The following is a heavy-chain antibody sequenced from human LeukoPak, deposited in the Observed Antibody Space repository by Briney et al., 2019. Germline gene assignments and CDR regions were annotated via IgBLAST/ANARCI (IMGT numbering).Heavy chain of an antibody. CDR1: GFTFSNYA. CDR3: AKDRGSGYLDY. CDR2: ISSDGSNK. V-gene: IGHV3-30*18. D-gene: IGHD6-19*01. J-gene: IGHJ4*02. Sequence: KPGGSLRLSCAASGFTFSNYAMHWVRQAPGKGLEWVAVISSDGSNKFYADSVKGRFTISRDNSKNTLYLQMNSLRAEDTAVYYCAKDRGSGYLDYWGQGTLVTVSS.